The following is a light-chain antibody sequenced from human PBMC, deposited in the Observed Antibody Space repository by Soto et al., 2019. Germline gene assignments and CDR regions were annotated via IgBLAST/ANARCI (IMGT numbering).Light chain of an antibody. Sequence: QSVLTQPPSASGTPGQRVTISCSGSSSNIGRNYVYWYQQLPGTAPKLLIYRNNQRPSGVPDRFSGSKSGTSASLAISGLRSEDEAEYYCAAWDDTLSGFYVFGTGTKVTVL. V-gene: IGLV1-47*01. CDR1: SSNIGRNY. J-gene: IGLJ1*01. CDR3: AAWDDTLSGFYV. CDR2: RNN.